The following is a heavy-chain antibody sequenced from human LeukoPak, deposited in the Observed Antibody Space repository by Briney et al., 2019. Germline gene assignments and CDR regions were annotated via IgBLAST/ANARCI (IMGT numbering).Heavy chain of an antibody. CDR3: ARDVGVITPNDAFDI. V-gene: IGHV1-2*06. CDR1: GYTFTGYY. CDR2: INPNSGGT. D-gene: IGHD3-22*01. Sequence: ASVKVSCKASGYTFTGYYMHWVRQAPGQGLEWMGRINPNSGGTNYAQKFQGRVTMTRDKSISTAYMELSRLRSDDTAVYYCARDVGVITPNDAFDIWGQGTMVTVSS. J-gene: IGHJ3*02.